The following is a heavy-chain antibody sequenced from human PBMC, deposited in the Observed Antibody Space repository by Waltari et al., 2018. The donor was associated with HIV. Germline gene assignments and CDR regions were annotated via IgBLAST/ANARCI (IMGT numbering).Heavy chain of an antibody. CDR3: ARDPQYCSSTSCSYYFDY. Sequence: QVQLVESGGGVVQPGRSLRLSCAASGFTFGNYAMHWVRQAPGKGLEWVAVISYDGSNKYYADSVKGRFTISRDNSKNTLYLQMNSLRAEDTAVYYCARDPQYCSSTSCSYYFDYWGQGTLVTVSS. J-gene: IGHJ4*02. CDR1: GFTFGNYA. V-gene: IGHV3-30-3*01. D-gene: IGHD2-2*01. CDR2: ISYDGSNK.